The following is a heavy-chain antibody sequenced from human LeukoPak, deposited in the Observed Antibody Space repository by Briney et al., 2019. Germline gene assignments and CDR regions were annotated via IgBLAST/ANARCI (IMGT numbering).Heavy chain of an antibody. CDR3: ARAEVGANSYYYYMDV. Sequence: GASVKVSCKASGYTFTSYGISWVRQAPGQGLEWMGWISAYNGNTNYAQKLQGRVTMTTDTSTSTAYMELRSLRSGDTAVYYCARAEVGANSYYYYMDVWGKGTTVTISS. V-gene: IGHV1-18*01. CDR2: ISAYNGNT. CDR1: GYTFTSYG. D-gene: IGHD1-26*01. J-gene: IGHJ6*03.